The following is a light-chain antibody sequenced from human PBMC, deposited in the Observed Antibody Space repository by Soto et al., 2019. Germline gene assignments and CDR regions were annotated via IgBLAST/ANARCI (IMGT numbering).Light chain of an antibody. V-gene: IGKV3-20*01. J-gene: IGKJ2*01. CDR2: GAS. CDR1: QSVSSSY. CDR3: QQYGSSPNT. Sequence: EIVLTQSPGTLSLSPGERATLSCRASQSVSSSYLAWYQQKPGQSHSLLIYGASSRATGIPDRLSGSASGTDCSLSISRLELDDFAVYYWQQYGSSPNTFGQGTKLEIK.